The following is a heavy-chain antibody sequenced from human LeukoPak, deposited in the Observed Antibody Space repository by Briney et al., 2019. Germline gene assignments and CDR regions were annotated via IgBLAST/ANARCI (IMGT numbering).Heavy chain of an antibody. J-gene: IGHJ3*02. CDR1: GFTFSSYW. CDR3: ARPIVPGYYFPYDAFDI. V-gene: IGHV3-7*01. CDR2: IKQDGSEK. D-gene: IGHD3-22*01. Sequence: GGSLRFSCAASGFTFSSYWMSWVRQAPGKGLEWVANIKQDGSEKYYVDSVKGRFTISRDNAKNSLYLQMNSLRAEDTAVYYCARPIVPGYYFPYDAFDIWGQGTMVTVSS.